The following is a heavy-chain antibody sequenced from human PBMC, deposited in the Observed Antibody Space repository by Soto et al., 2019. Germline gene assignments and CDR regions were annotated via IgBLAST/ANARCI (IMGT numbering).Heavy chain of an antibody. CDR2: IKSKTDGGTT. J-gene: IGHJ4*02. Sequence: GGSLRLSCAASGLTFTKAWMSWVRQAPGKGLEWVGRIKSKTDGGTTDYAAPVKGRFTISRDDSKNTLSLQMNSLKTEDTAVYYCTTEGPGYCSGGSCYAIDYWGQGTLVTVSS. D-gene: IGHD2-15*01. V-gene: IGHV3-15*01. CDR1: GLTFTKAW. CDR3: TTEGPGYCSGGSCYAIDY.